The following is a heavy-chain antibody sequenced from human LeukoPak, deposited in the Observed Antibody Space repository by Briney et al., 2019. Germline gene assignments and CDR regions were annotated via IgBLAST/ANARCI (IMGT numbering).Heavy chain of an antibody. CDR2: VKQDGSEK. CDR3: ARDFRTKPRYCSSTSCSIHYYYYYYMDV. CDR1: TFTFSTYW. Sequence: GGSLRLSCTTSTFTFSTYWMTWVRQAPGKGLEWVANVKQDGSEKYYVDSVKGRFTISRDNAKNSLYLQMNSLRAEDTAVYYCARDFRTKPRYCSSTSCSIHYYYYYYMDVWGKGTAVTVSS. D-gene: IGHD2-2*01. J-gene: IGHJ6*03. V-gene: IGHV3-7*01.